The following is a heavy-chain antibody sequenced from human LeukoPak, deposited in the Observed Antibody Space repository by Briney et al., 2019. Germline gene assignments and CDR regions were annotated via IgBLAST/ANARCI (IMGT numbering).Heavy chain of an antibody. V-gene: IGHV3-23*01. CDR1: GFTFSIYT. D-gene: IGHD6-19*01. CDR2: ISGSGGGGST. CDR3: AKEEWLGKMNFFDY. J-gene: IGHJ4*02. Sequence: PGGSLRLSCAASGFTFSIYTMSWVRQAPGKGLEWVSSISGSGGGGSTYYAASVKGRFTVSRDSSKNTLYLQMNRLRAEDTAVYYCAKEEWLGKMNFFDYWGQGTLVTVSS.